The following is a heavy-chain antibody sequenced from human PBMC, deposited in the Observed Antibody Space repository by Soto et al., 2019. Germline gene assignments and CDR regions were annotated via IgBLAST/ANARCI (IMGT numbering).Heavy chain of an antibody. V-gene: IGHV4-31*03. CDR3: ATLYMVRGVRTFDY. CDR2: IYYTGST. D-gene: IGHD3-10*01. CDR1: GGSISSGGYY. Sequence: QVQLQESGPGLVKPSQTLSLTCTVSGGSISSGGYYWSWIRQHPGKGLEWIGYIYYTGSTYYNPSLKSRVTISVDTSKNQFSLKLSAVTAADTAVYYCATLYMVRGVRTFDYWGQGTLVTVSS. J-gene: IGHJ4*02.